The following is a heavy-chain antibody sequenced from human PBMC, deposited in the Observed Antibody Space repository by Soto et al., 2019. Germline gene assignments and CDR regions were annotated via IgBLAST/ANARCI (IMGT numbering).Heavy chain of an antibody. CDR2: IYYSGST. D-gene: IGHD3-3*01. V-gene: IGHV4-39*01. CDR1: GGSISSSSYY. Sequence: SETLSLTCTVSGGSISSSSYYWGWIRQPPGKGLEWIGSIYYSGSTYYNPPLKSRVTISVDTSKNQFSRKLSSVTAADTAVYYCATLIYDFWSGYYTYFDYWGQGTLVTVSS. CDR3: ATLIYDFWSGYYTYFDY. J-gene: IGHJ4*02.